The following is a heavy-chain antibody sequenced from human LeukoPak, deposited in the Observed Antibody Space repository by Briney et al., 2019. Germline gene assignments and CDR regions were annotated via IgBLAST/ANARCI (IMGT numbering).Heavy chain of an antibody. V-gene: IGHV4-34*01. Sequence: SETLSLTCAVYGGSFSGYYWSWIRQPPGKGLEWIGEINHSGSTNYNPSLKSRVTISVDTSENQFSLKLSSVTAADTAVYYCARNPNLVGDGVDYWGQGTLVTVSS. CDR1: GGSFSGYY. CDR2: INHSGST. CDR3: ARNPNLVGDGVDY. J-gene: IGHJ4*02. D-gene: IGHD5-24*01.